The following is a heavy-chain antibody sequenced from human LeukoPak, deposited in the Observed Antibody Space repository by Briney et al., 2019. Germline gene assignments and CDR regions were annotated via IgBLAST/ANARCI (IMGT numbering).Heavy chain of an antibody. CDR1: GGSISNYY. CDR2: IYYTGTT. Sequence: SETLSLTCTVSGGSISNYYWSWIRQPPGKGLDWIGYIYYTGTTNYNPSLKRRVTISVDTSNNQFSLKLSSVTAADTAVYYCARDRRPAVTAAGFDYWGQGTLVTVSS. V-gene: IGHV4-59*01. D-gene: IGHD6-13*01. CDR3: ARDRRPAVTAAGFDY. J-gene: IGHJ4*02.